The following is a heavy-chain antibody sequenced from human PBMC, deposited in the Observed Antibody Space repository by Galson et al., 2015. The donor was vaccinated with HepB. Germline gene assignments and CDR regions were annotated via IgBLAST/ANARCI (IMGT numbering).Heavy chain of an antibody. Sequence: SVKVSCKASGYTFTSYGISWVRQAPGQGLEWMRWISAYNGNTNYAQKLQGRVTMTTDTSTSTAYMELRSLRSDDTAVYYCARDLWSEDDIVLMVYAISPHRKQDYGMDVWGQGTTVTVSS. D-gene: IGHD2-8*01. CDR2: ISAYNGNT. J-gene: IGHJ6*02. CDR1: GYTFTSYG. CDR3: ARDLWSEDDIVLMVYAISPHRKQDYGMDV. V-gene: IGHV1-18*04.